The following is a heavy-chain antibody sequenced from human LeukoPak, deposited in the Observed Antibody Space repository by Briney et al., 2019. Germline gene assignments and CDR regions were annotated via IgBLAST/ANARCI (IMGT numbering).Heavy chain of an antibody. D-gene: IGHD3-3*02. J-gene: IGHJ4*02. CDR1: GGSISSYY. V-gene: IGHV4-59*01. CDR3: ARESSKLGAYFDY. Sequence: SETLSLTCTVSGGSISSYYWSWIRQPPGKGLEWIGHIYYSGSTNYNPSLKSRVTISVDTSKNQFSLKLSSVTAADTAVYYCARESSKLGAYFDYWGQGTLVTVSS. CDR2: IYYSGST.